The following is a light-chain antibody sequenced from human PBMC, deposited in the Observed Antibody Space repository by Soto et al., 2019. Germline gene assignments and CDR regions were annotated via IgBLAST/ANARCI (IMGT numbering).Light chain of an antibody. Sequence: DIQMTQSPSSLSASVGDRVSFTCQASQDISKFLNWYQHKPGQAPSLLIYDASKSQFGVPSRFSGSGSGTDFTFTISSLQSDDFAVYYCQQYDNWPWTFGQGTKVEIK. CDR1: QDISKF. CDR3: QQYDNWPWT. V-gene: IGKV1-33*01. CDR2: DAS. J-gene: IGKJ1*01.